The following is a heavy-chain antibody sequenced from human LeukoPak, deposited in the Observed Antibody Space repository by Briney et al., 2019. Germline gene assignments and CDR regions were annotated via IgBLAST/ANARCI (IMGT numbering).Heavy chain of an antibody. D-gene: IGHD3-10*01. CDR3: ARDSSYYAFDY. J-gene: IGHJ4*02. Sequence: GGSLSLSCEPSGFTLSTFRMNWVRKAPGKGLEWVSSISSSSSYIYYADSVKGRFTISRDNAKNSLYLQMNSLRAEDTAVYYCARDSSYYAFDYWGQGTLVTVSS. CDR2: ISSSSSYI. CDR1: GFTLSTFR. V-gene: IGHV3-21*01.